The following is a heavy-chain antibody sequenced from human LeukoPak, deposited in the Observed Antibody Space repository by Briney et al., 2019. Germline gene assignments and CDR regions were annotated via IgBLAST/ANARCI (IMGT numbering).Heavy chain of an antibody. J-gene: IGHJ3*02. CDR1: GASISSGSYY. V-gene: IGHV4-61*02. Sequence: SQTLSLTCTVSGASISSGSYYWSWIRQPAGKGLEWIGRIYTSGSTNYNPSLKSRVTISVDTSKNQFSLKLSSVTAADTAVYYCAREGPISGSYAAFDIWGQGTMVTVSS. CDR3: AREGPISGSYAAFDI. D-gene: IGHD1-26*01. CDR2: IYTSGST.